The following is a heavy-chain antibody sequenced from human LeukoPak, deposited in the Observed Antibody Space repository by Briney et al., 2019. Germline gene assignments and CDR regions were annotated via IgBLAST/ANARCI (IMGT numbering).Heavy chain of an antibody. CDR2: ISSSSSYI. CDR1: GFTFSSYS. Sequence: GGSLRLSCAASGFTFSSYSMNWVRQAPRKGLEWVSSISSSSSYIYYADSVKGRFTISRDNAKNSLYLQMNSLRAEDTAVYYCARDWGYYYYYGMDVWGQGTTVTVSS. D-gene: IGHD3-16*01. V-gene: IGHV3-21*01. CDR3: ARDWGYYYYYGMDV. J-gene: IGHJ6*02.